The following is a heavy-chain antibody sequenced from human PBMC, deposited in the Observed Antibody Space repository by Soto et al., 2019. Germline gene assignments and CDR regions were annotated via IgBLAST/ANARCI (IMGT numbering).Heavy chain of an antibody. V-gene: IGHV1-69*06. Sequence: SVKVSCKAPGGTCSIYAISCVRQAPLQWLDWMGGIIPIFGTANYAQKFQGRVTITADKSTSTAYMELSSLRSEDTAVYYCARAYGSGSYYRAQSYYYYGMDVWGQGTTVTVSS. CDR3: ARAYGSGSYYRAQSYYYYGMDV. D-gene: IGHD3-10*01. CDR1: GGTCSIYA. J-gene: IGHJ6*02. CDR2: IIPIFGTA.